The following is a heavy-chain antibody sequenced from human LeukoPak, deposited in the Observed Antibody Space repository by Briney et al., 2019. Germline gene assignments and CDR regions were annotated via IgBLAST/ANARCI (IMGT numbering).Heavy chain of an antibody. V-gene: IGHV4-30-2*01. D-gene: IGHD3-22*01. CDR2: IYHSGST. J-gene: IGHJ4*02. CDR1: GGSISSGGYS. Sequence: SQTLSLTCAVSGGSISSGGYSWSWIRQPPGKGLEWIGYIYHSGSTYYNPSLKSRVTISVDTSKNQFSLKLSSVTAADTAVYYCARDRYYYDSSGYYYYFDYWGQGTLVTVSS. CDR3: ARDRYYYDSSGYYYYFDY.